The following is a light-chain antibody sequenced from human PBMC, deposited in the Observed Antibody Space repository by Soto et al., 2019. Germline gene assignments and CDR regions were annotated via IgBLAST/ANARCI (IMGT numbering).Light chain of an antibody. CDR2: SAS. J-gene: IGKJ5*01. CDR3: HQYGSSPIT. V-gene: IGKV3-20*01. CDR1: QSVSGDY. Sequence: EVVLTQSPFTLSFSPCEICTLSFMAIQSVSGDYLAWYQQKPGQAPRLLIYSASLKPAGIPDRFSGSGSATDFTLTISRLEPEDFALFYCHQYGSSPITFGQGTRLEIK.